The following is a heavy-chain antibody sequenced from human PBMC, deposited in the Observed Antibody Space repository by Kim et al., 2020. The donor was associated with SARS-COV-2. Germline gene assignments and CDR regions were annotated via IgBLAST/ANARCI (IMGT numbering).Heavy chain of an antibody. Sequence: SETLSLTCTVSGYSISSGYYWGWIRQPPGKGLEWIGSIYHSGSTYYNPSLKSRVTISVDTSKNQFSLKLSSVTAADTAVYYCARAQGSPRKYYDFWSGYLMLDYWGQGTLVTVSS. D-gene: IGHD3-3*01. J-gene: IGHJ4*02. V-gene: IGHV4-38-2*02. CDR2: IYHSGST. CDR3: ARAQGSPRKYYDFWSGYLMLDY. CDR1: GYSISSGYY.